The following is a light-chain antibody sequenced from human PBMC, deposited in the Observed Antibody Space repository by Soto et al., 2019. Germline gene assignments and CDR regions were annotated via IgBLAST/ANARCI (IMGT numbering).Light chain of an antibody. V-gene: IGKV3-11*01. CDR3: HHRHSWPWT. J-gene: IGKJ1*01. CDR1: QAVNIS. Sequence: EIVLTHSPATLSAFPGDRVTLSCLDSQAVNISLAWYQPKPGQAPRLLIYLASNRAAGVPYRCSGSGSGTDFTLTISNVEHEDFAFYYGHHRHSWPWTCGQGPTVDIK. CDR2: LAS.